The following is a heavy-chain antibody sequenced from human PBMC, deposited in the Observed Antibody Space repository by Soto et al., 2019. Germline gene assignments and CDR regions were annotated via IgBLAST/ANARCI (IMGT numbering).Heavy chain of an antibody. CDR2: INAGNGDT. V-gene: IGHV1-3*01. D-gene: IGHD6-13*01. Sequence: ASVKVSCKASRYSFTTYALHWVRQAPGQRLEWMGWINAGNGDTKYSEKFQGRVTVTRDTSANTAYMELSSLRSEDTSVYYCARDPGAGAALRAYHFDYWGQGTLVTVSS. CDR1: RYSFTTYA. J-gene: IGHJ4*02. CDR3: ARDPGAGAALRAYHFDY.